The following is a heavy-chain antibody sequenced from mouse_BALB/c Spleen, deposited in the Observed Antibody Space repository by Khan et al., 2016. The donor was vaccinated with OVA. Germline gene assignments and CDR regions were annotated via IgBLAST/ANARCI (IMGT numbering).Heavy chain of an antibody. Sequence: QVQLKQSGAELMKPGASVKISCKATGYTFSNYWIEWVKQRPGHGLEWIGEILPGSGNTNYNEKFKGKATFTADTSSNTAYMQLNSLTSEDSAVYYCARYGNHWYFDVWGAGTTVTVSS. D-gene: IGHD2-1*01. J-gene: IGHJ1*01. V-gene: IGHV1-9*01. CDR3: ARYGNHWYFDV. CDR1: GYTFSNYW. CDR2: ILPGSGNT.